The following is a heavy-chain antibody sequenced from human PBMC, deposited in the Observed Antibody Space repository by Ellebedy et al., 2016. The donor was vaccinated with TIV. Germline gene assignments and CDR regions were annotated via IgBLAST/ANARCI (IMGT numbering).Heavy chain of an antibody. Sequence: GGSLRLXCEASGLAFSNNPMNWVRQAPGKGLEWISHITGGSGAVYYADSVKGRFTMSRDNAKNSLHLQMNSLRAEETAMYFCARGVNYTFDIWGQGTVVTVSS. D-gene: IGHD1-7*01. CDR3: ARGVNYTFDI. V-gene: IGHV3-48*04. J-gene: IGHJ3*02. CDR1: GLAFSNNP. CDR2: ITGGSGAV.